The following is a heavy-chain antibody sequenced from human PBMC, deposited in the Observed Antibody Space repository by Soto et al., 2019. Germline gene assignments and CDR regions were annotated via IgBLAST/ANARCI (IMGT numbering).Heavy chain of an antibody. CDR1: GYTFTSYG. D-gene: IGHD3-3*01. Sequence: GASVKVSCKASGYTFTSYGISWVRQAPGQGLEWMGWISAYNGNTNYAQKLQGRVTMTTDTSTSTAYMELRSLRSDDTAVYYCARATYYDFWSAHYYYYYGMDVWGQGTTVTVSS. CDR2: ISAYNGNT. J-gene: IGHJ6*02. CDR3: ARATYYDFWSAHYYYYYGMDV. V-gene: IGHV1-18*01.